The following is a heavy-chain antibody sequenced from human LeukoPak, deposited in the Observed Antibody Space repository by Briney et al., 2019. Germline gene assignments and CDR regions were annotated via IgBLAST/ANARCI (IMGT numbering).Heavy chain of an antibody. CDR1: GYTFTGYY. J-gene: IGHJ6*03. D-gene: IGHD3-10*01. CDR2: INPNSGGT. V-gene: IGHV1-2*02. CDR3: ARGSGGSGSYAGHYYYYYMDV. Sequence: GASVKVSCKASGYTFTGYYMHWVRQAPGQGLEWMGWINPNSGGTNYAQKFQGRVTITADESTSTAYMELSSLRSEDTAVYYCARGSGGSGSYAGHYYYYYMDVWGKGTTVTISS.